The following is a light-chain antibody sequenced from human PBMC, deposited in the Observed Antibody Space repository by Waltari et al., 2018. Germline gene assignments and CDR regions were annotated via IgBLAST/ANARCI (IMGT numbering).Light chain of an antibody. V-gene: IGKV3-11*01. CDR3: QHRFNWPLT. Sequence: EVVLTQSPATLSLSPGERATLSCRASQSVSSYLAWYQQTPGPAPRLLISDASHRATGIPARFGGSGSGTEFTLTISSLEPEDSAVYYCQHRFNWPLTFGGGTKVEIK. CDR1: QSVSSY. J-gene: IGKJ4*01. CDR2: DAS.